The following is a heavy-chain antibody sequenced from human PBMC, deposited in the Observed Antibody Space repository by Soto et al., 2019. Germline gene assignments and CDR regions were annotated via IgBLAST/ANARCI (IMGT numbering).Heavy chain of an antibody. CDR3: ARDCSGGDCFSDHHFYYGMDV. J-gene: IGHJ6*02. CDR2: IIPVFGTA. Sequence: QVQLVQSGAEVKKPGSSVRVSCKASGGTFSKYKITWVRQAPGQGLEWMGGIIPVFGTANYAQKFQGRVTITADESTSTAYMEVSSLRSDGTAVYYCARDCSGGDCFSDHHFYYGMDVWGQGTTVTVSS. D-gene: IGHD2-21*02. V-gene: IGHV1-69*12. CDR1: GGTFSKYK.